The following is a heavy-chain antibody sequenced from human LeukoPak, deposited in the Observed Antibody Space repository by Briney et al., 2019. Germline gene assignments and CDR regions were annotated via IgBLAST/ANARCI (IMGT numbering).Heavy chain of an antibody. Sequence: GGSLRLSCAASGFIFKDFWMIWVRQAPGKGLEWVANIKQDGSEKYYVDSVKCRFTISRDNAKNSLYLQMNTLRAEDTAMYYCAKDAQPRSRWFDPWGQGTLVTVSS. D-gene: IGHD3-16*01. J-gene: IGHJ5*02. CDR2: IKQDGSEK. V-gene: IGHV3-7*03. CDR3: AKDAQPRSRWFDP. CDR1: GFIFKDFW.